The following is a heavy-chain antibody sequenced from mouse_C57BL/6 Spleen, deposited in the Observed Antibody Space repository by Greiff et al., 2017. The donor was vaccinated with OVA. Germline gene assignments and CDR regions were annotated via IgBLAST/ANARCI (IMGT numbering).Heavy chain of an antibody. CDR2: INPNYGTT. Sequence: QLQQSGPELVKPGASVKISCKASGYSFTDYNMNWVKQSNGKSLEWIGVINPNYGTTSYNQKFKGKATLTVDQSSSTAYMQLNSLTSEDSAVYYCARGYYGSSSYAMDYWGQGTSVTVSS. D-gene: IGHD1-1*01. CDR1: GYSFTDYN. CDR3: ARGYYGSSSYAMDY. V-gene: IGHV1-39*01. J-gene: IGHJ4*01.